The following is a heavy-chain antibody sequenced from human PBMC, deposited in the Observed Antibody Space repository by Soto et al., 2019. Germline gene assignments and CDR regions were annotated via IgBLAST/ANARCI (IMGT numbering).Heavy chain of an antibody. CDR2: IKNDGSDT. V-gene: IGHV3-74*01. Sequence: EVQLVESGGGLVRPGGSLRLSCAASGITLRDYWIHWVRQPPGKGLVWVSHIKNDGSDTSYADSVKGRFTISRDSTKDTLYLQMNSLRADDTAVYYCAFVTSGWPMWGQGTAVIVSS. CDR1: GITLRDYW. J-gene: IGHJ3*02. CDR3: AFVTSGWPM. D-gene: IGHD6-19*01.